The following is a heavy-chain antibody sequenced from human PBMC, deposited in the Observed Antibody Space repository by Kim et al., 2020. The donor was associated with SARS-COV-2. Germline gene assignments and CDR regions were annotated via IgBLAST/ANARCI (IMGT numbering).Heavy chain of an antibody. Sequence: TTYTPTRRSRVTISVDTSKIQFSLKRSSVAAADTAVYYCARDGSNSNYDYWGQGTLVTVSS. V-gene: IGHV4-59*01. CDR3: ARDGSNSNYDY. CDR2: T. J-gene: IGHJ4*02. D-gene: IGHD4-4*01.